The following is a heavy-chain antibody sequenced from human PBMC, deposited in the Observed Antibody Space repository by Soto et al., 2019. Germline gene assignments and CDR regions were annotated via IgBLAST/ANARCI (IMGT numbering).Heavy chain of an antibody. V-gene: IGHV3-53*01. CDR3: ARGYSGYDNAIDY. CDR1: GFTVSSNY. CDR2: LYSGGST. D-gene: IGHD5-12*01. J-gene: IGHJ4*02. Sequence: EVQLVESGGGLIQPGGSLRLSCAASGFTVSSNYMSWVRQAPGKGLEWVSILYSGGSTYYADSVKGRFTISGDNSKNTVYLQMNSLRAEDTAVYYCARGYSGYDNAIDYWGQGPLVTVSS.